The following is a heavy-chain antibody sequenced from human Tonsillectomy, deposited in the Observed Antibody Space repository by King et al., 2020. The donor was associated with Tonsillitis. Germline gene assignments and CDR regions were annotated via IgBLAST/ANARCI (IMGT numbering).Heavy chain of an antibody. CDR1: GFTFSDNW. J-gene: IGHJ5*02. Sequence: VQLVESGGGLVQPGGSLRLSCVASGFTFSDNWMHWVRQAPGKGLLWVSRINSDESSTTYADSVRGRFTISRDNAKNTLYLQMNSLRAEDTAVYYCARSIAVAGTRWFDPWGQGTLVTVSS. CDR2: INSDESST. CDR3: ARSIAVAGTRWFDP. D-gene: IGHD6-19*01. V-gene: IGHV3-74*01.